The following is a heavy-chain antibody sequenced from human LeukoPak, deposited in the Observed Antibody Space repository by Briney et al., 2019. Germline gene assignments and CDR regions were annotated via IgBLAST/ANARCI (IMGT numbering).Heavy chain of an antibody. Sequence: GGSLRLSCAASGFTFSTYTMYWVRHPPGKRLEWVSIIGNNGGGIHYADSVKGRFTISRDNSKNTLYLQMDSLRAEDTAVYFCAKTLLTTRPFDYWGQGALVTVSS. CDR1: GFTFSTYT. J-gene: IGHJ4*02. CDR3: AKTLLTTRPFDY. D-gene: IGHD1/OR15-1a*01. V-gene: IGHV3-23*01. CDR2: IGNNGGGI.